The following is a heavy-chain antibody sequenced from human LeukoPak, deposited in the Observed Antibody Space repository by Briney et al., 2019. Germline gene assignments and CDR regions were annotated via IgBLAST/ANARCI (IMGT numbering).Heavy chain of an antibody. CDR3: AREGIKTYYYYYMDV. CDR2: ISSSGSTI. Sequence: PGGSLRLSCAASGFTFSSYEMNWVRQAPGKGLEWVSYISSSGSTIYYADSVKGRFTISRDNAKNSLYLQMNSLRAEDTAVYYCAREGIKTYYYYYMDVWGKGTTVTISS. V-gene: IGHV3-48*03. D-gene: IGHD2/OR15-2a*01. J-gene: IGHJ6*03. CDR1: GFTFSSYE.